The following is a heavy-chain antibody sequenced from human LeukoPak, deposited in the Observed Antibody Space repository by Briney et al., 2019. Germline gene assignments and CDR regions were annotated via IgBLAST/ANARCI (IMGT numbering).Heavy chain of an antibody. CDR2: IKQDGSEK. J-gene: IGHJ3*02. CDR3: ARSLWSGYYTDDAFDI. V-gene: IGHV3-7*01. Sequence: GGPLRLSCAASGFIFSSYWMSWVRQAPGKGLEWVAHIKQDGSEKYYVYFVNGRFTISRDNAKNSLYLQMNSLRAEDTAVYYCARSLWSGYYTDDAFDIWGQGTMVTVSS. D-gene: IGHD3-3*01. CDR1: GFIFSSYW.